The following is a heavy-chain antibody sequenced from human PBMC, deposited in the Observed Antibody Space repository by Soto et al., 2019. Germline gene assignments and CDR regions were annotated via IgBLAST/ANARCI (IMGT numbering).Heavy chain of an antibody. CDR2: ISYDGSNK. Sequence: GGSLRLSCAASGFTFSSYAMHWVRQAPGKGLEWVAVISYDGSNKYYADSVKGRFTISRDNSKNTLYLQMNSLRAEDTAVYYCARDVNYYDSSGYYSGAFDIWGQGTMVTVSS. V-gene: IGHV3-30-3*01. CDR1: GFTFSSYA. J-gene: IGHJ3*02. CDR3: ARDVNYYDSSGYYSGAFDI. D-gene: IGHD3-22*01.